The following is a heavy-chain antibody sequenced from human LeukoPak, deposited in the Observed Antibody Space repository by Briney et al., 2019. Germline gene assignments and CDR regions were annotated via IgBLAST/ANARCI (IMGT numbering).Heavy chain of an antibody. CDR1: GFTFSDYY. Sequence: PGGSLRLSCAASGFTFSDYYMSWIRQAPGKGLEWVSYISSSGSTIYYADSVKGRFTISRDNAKSSLYLQMNSLRAEDTAVYYCAKDYDFWSGYYDYWGQGTLVTVSS. CDR2: ISSSGSTI. J-gene: IGHJ4*02. CDR3: AKDYDFWSGYYDY. D-gene: IGHD3-3*01. V-gene: IGHV3-11*04.